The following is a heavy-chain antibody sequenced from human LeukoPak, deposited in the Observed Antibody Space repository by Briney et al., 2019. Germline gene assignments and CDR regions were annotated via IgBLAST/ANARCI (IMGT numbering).Heavy chain of an antibody. CDR3: ARLDAADSSGYYYDY. D-gene: IGHD3-22*01. CDR2: ISYDGSNK. CDR1: GFTFSNYA. Sequence: GGSLRLSCAASGFTFSNYAVHWVRQAPGKGLEWVAVISYDGSNKYYADSVKGRFTISRDNSKNTLYLQMNSLRAEDTAVYYCARLDAADSSGYYYDYWGQGTLVTVSS. V-gene: IGHV3-30*04. J-gene: IGHJ4*02.